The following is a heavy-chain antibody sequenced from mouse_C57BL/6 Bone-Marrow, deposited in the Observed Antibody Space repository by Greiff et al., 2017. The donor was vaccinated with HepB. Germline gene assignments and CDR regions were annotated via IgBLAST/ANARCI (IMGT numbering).Heavy chain of an antibody. D-gene: IGHD1-1*01. Sequence: EVQLQQSGPVLVKPGASVKMSCKASGYTFTDYYMNWVKQSHGKSLEWIGVINPYNGGTSYNQKFKGKATLTVDKCSSTAYMELNSLTSEDSAVYYCARCGYYGSSYGVAYWGQGTLVTVSA. CDR3: ARCGYYGSSYGVAY. CDR1: GYTFTDYY. J-gene: IGHJ3*01. V-gene: IGHV1-19*01. CDR2: INPYNGGT.